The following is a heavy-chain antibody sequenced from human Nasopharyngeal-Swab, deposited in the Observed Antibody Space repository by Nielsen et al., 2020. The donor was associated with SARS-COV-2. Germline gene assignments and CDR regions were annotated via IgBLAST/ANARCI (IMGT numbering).Heavy chain of an antibody. D-gene: IGHD4-17*01. CDR3: ARDRYYGTTVLDAFDI. J-gene: IGHJ3*02. V-gene: IGHV3-7*01. CDR1: GFTFSSYW. CDR2: IKQDGSEK. Sequence: GESLKISCAASGFTFSSYWMSWVRQAPGKGLEWVANIKQDGSEKYYVDSVKGRFTISRDSAKNSLYLQMNSLRAEDTAVYYCARDRYYGTTVLDAFDIWGQGTMVTVSS.